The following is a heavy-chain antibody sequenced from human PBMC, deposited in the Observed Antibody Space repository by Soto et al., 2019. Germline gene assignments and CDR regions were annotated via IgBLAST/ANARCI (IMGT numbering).Heavy chain of an antibody. V-gene: IGHV1-69*13. CDR3: ATGSFTSTGGRIGYHYNAMDV. CDR1: GGTFSSHS. CDR2: IIPIFGPA. D-gene: IGHD1-1*01. Sequence: SVKVSCKSSGGTFSSHSINWVRQAPGQGLEWMGGIIPIFGPANFAKKFQGRVTITADESTTTAYMELSSLTSEDTAVYYCATGSFTSTGGRIGYHYNAMDVWGQGTTVTVYS. J-gene: IGHJ6*02.